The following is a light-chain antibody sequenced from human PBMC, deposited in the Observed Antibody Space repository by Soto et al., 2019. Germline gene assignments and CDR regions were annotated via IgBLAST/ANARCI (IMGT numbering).Light chain of an antibody. CDR1: QSVTRY. Sequence: EIVLTQSPAILSLSPGERVTLSCKASQSVTRYLAWYQQKAGQAPRLLIYDASNRATGIPARFSGSGSGTDFTLTISSLEPEDFAVYYCQQRTNWPWTFGQGTKVEIK. CDR2: DAS. J-gene: IGKJ1*01. V-gene: IGKV3-11*01. CDR3: QQRTNWPWT.